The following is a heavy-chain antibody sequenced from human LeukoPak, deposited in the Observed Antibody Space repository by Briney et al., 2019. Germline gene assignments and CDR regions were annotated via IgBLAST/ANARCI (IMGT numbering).Heavy chain of an antibody. Sequence: PGGSLRLSCVASGFTFDDFAMHWVRQAPGKGLEWVSGISWNSGSVVYVDSVKGRFTISRDNSKNTLYLQMSSLRAEDTAVYYCARAEKVAVAGMGYYFDYWGQGTLVTVSS. V-gene: IGHV3-9*01. CDR1: GFTFDDFA. D-gene: IGHD6-19*01. CDR3: ARAEKVAVAGMGYYFDY. J-gene: IGHJ4*02. CDR2: ISWNSGSV.